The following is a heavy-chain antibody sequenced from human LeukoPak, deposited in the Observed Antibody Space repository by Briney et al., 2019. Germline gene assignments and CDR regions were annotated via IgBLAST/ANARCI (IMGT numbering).Heavy chain of an antibody. CDR3: AKELNDGSYWDY. Sequence: GRSLRLSCAASGFTFSSYGMHWVRQAPGKGLEWVAVISYDGSNKYYADSVKGRFTISRDNSKNTLYLQMNSLRAEDTAVYYCAKELNDGSYWDYWGQGTLVTVSS. D-gene: IGHD1-26*01. CDR2: ISYDGSNK. V-gene: IGHV3-30*18. CDR1: GFTFSSYG. J-gene: IGHJ4*02.